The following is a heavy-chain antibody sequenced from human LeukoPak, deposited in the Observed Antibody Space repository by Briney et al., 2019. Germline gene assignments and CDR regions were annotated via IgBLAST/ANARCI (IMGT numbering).Heavy chain of an antibody. CDR1: GYTFTSYD. D-gene: IGHD3-3*01. Sequence: ASVKVSCKASGYTFTSYDINWVRQATGQGLEWMGWMNPNSGNTGYAQKFRGRVTMTRNTPISTAYMELSSLRSEDTAVYYCARVGSYYDFWSGLDNWFDPWGQGTLVTVSS. CDR2: MNPNSGNT. J-gene: IGHJ5*02. V-gene: IGHV1-8*01. CDR3: ARVGSYYDFWSGLDNWFDP.